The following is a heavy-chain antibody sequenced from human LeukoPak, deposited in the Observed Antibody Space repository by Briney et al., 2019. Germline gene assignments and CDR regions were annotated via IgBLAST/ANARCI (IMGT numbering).Heavy chain of an antibody. V-gene: IGHV3-53*01. J-gene: IGHJ4*02. CDR2: IYSGGST. Sequence: GGSLRLSCAASGFTVSSNYMSWVRQAPGKGLEWVSVIYSGGSTYYADSVKGRFTISRDNSKNTLYPQMNSLRAEDTAVYYCARPNGGDAFDYWGQGTLVTVSS. CDR3: ARPNGGDAFDY. CDR1: GFTVSSNY. D-gene: IGHD2-21*02.